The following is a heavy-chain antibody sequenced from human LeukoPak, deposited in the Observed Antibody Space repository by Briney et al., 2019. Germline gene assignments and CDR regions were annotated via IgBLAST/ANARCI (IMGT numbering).Heavy chain of an antibody. CDR2: INHSGST. D-gene: IGHD3-22*01. J-gene: IGHJ4*02. CDR3: ASKQTEGYDSSGYF. Sequence: SETLSLTCAVYGGSFSGYYWSWIRQPPGKGLEWIGEINHSGSTNYNPSLKSRVTISVDTSKNQFSLKLSSVTAADTAVYYCASKQTEGYDSSGYFWGQGTLVTVSS. V-gene: IGHV4-34*01. CDR1: GGSFSGYY.